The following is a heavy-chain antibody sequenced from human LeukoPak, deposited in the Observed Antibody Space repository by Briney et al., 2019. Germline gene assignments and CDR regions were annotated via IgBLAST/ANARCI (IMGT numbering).Heavy chain of an antibody. D-gene: IGHD3-22*01. CDR3: ARGYDSSGYYWVY. CDR2: IIPIVGTA. V-gene: IGHV1-69*05. Sequence: GASVKVSCKASGGTFSSYAISWVRQAPGQGLEWMGRIIPIVGTANYAQKFQGRVTITTDESTSTAYMELSSLRSEDTAIYYCARGYDSSGYYWVYWGQGTLVTVSS. J-gene: IGHJ4*02. CDR1: GGTFSSYA.